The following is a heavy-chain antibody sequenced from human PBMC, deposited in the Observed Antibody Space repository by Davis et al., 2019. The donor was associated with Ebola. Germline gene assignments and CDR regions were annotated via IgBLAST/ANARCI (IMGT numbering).Heavy chain of an antibody. Sequence: ASVKVSCRASGYIFTSYAMHWVRQAPGQGLEWMGWISAYNGNTNYAQKLQGRVTMTTDTSTSTAYMELRSLRSDDTAVYYCARGRAMVRGDHNDYWGQGTLVTVSS. CDR2: ISAYNGNT. J-gene: IGHJ4*02. D-gene: IGHD3-10*01. CDR1: GYIFTSYA. V-gene: IGHV1-18*01. CDR3: ARGRAMVRGDHNDY.